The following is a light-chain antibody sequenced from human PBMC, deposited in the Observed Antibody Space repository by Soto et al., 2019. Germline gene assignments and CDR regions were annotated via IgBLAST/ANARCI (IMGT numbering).Light chain of an antibody. CDR2: DAS. CDR1: QSISSN. J-gene: IGKJ1*01. CDR3: QQYDKWPPWT. V-gene: IGKV3-15*01. Sequence: EIVMTQSPATLSVSPGERATLSCRASQSISSNLAWYQQKLGQAPRLLIYDASTRATDIPARFSGSGSGTESTLTITSLQSEDFAVYFCQQYDKWPPWTFGQGTKVEIK.